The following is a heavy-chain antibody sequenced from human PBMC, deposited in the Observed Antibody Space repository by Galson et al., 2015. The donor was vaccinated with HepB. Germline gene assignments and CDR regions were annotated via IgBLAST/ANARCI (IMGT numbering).Heavy chain of an antibody. D-gene: IGHD2-21*01. V-gene: IGHV3-23*01. CDR1: GFTFSSYA. Sequence: SLRLSCAASGFTFSSYAMSWVRQAPGKGLEWVSGISGSGGSTYYADSVKGRFTISRDNSKNTLYLQMNSLRAEDTAVYYCAKFNCGGDCYDAFDIWGQGTMVTVSS. CDR3: AKFNCGGDCYDAFDI. J-gene: IGHJ3*02. CDR2: ISGSGGST.